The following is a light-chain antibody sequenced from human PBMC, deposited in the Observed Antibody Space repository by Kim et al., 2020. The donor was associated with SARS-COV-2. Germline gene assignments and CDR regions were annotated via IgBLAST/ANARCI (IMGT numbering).Light chain of an antibody. CDR1: SSDVGANNH. J-gene: IGLJ1*01. CDR3: NSYAGDITPYV. CDR2: DVN. V-gene: IGLV2-14*03. Sequence: QSITISCSGTSSDVGANNHVSWYQQYPGKAPKLMIYDVNNWPSGVSDRFSGSKSGNTASLTISGLQAEDEADYYCNSYAGDITPYVFGTGTKVTVL.